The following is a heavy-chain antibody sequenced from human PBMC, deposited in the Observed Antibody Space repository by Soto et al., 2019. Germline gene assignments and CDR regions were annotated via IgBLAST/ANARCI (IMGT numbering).Heavy chain of an antibody. J-gene: IGHJ5*02. CDR3: ARVIGGHGVLDP. V-gene: IGHV1-8*01. Sequence: QVQLVQSGAEVKKPGASVKVSCKASGYTLTSYDINWVRQATGQGLEWMGWMNPNSGNTGYAQKFQDRVTMTRNTSISTAYIELSSLRSEDTAVYYCARVIGGHGVLDPWGQGTLVTVSS. D-gene: IGHD5-12*01. CDR1: GYTLTSYD. CDR2: MNPNSGNT.